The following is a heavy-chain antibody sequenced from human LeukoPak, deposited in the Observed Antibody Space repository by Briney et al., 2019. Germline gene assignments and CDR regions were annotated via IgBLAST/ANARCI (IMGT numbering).Heavy chain of an antibody. V-gene: IGHV3-23*01. J-gene: IGHJ6*02. CDR2: ISGSGGST. D-gene: IGHD3-9*01. CDR1: GFTFSSYA. Sequence: GGSLRLSCAASGFTFSSYAMSWVRQAPGKGLEWVSAISGSGGSTYYADSVKGRFTISRDNSKNTLYLQMNSLRAEDTAVYYCAKDRDNYGILTDDYYYGMDVWGQGTTVTVSS. CDR3: AKDRDNYGILTDDYYYGMDV.